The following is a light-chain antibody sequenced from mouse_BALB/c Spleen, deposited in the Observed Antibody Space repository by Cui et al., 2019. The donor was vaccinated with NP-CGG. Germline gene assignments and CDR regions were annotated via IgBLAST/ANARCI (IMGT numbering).Light chain of an antibody. CDR2: GTN. J-gene: IGLJ1*01. CDR3: ALWYSNHWV. V-gene: IGLV1*01. CDR1: TGAITTGNY. Sequence: QAVVTQESALPTSPGETVTLTCRSSTGAITTGNYANWVREKPDHLFTGLIGGTNNRAPGVPARFSGSLIGDKAALTITGAQTEDETIYFCALWYSNHWVFGGGTKLTVL.